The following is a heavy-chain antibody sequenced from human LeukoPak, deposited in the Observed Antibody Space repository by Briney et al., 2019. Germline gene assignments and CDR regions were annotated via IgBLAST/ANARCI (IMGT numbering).Heavy chain of an antibody. CDR1: GGSISSYY. D-gene: IGHD5-24*01. J-gene: IGHJ3*02. CDR3: ARGRDAIDPEPTWAFDI. CDR2: IYYSGST. Sequence: SETLSLTCTVSGGSISSYYWSWIRQPPGKGLEWIGYIYYSGSTNYNPSLKSRVTISVDTSKNQFSLKLSSVTAADTAVYYCARGRDAIDPEPTWAFDIWGQGTMVTVSS. V-gene: IGHV4-59*01.